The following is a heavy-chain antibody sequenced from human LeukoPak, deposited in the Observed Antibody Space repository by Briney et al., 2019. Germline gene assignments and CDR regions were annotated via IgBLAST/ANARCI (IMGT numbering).Heavy chain of an antibody. CDR1: GFTVSSNS. J-gene: IGHJ4*02. D-gene: IGHD3-16*01. CDR2: IYSAGST. V-gene: IGHV3-53*01. Sequence: GGSLRLSCTVSGFTVSSNSMSWVRQAPGKGLEWVSFIYSAGSTHYSDSVKGRFTISIDNSKNTLYLQMNSLRAEDTAVYYCARRAGAYTHPYDYWGQGTLVTVSS. CDR3: ARRAGAYTHPYDY.